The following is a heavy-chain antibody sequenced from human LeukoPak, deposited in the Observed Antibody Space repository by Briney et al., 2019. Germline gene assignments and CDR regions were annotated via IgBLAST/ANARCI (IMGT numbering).Heavy chain of an antibody. D-gene: IGHD1-26*01. Sequence: SGTLSLTCAVSGGSISSSNWWSWVRQPPGKGLEWIGEIYHSGSTNYNPSLKSRVTISVDKSKNQFSLKLSSVTAADTAVYYCARISGATALRYYYYYYGMDVWGQGTTVTVFS. CDR1: GGSISSSNW. CDR3: ARISGATALRYYYYYYGMDV. V-gene: IGHV4-4*02. J-gene: IGHJ6*02. CDR2: IYHSGST.